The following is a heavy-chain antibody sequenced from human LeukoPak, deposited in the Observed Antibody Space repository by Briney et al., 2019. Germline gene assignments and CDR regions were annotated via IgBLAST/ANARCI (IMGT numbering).Heavy chain of an antibody. CDR3: ASPLNVERGYSYGYYY. J-gene: IGHJ4*02. V-gene: IGHV1-69*02. CDR1: GGTFSSYT. Sequence: ASVKVSCKASGGTFSSYTISWVRQAPGQGLEWMGRIIPILGIANCAQKFQGRVTITADKSTSTAYMELSSLRSEDTAVYYCASPLNVERGYSYGYYYWGQGTLVTVSS. CDR2: IIPILGIA. D-gene: IGHD5-18*01.